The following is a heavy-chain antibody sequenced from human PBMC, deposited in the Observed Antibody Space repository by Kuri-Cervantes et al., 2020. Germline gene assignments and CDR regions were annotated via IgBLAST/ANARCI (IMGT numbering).Heavy chain of an antibody. CDR2: ISWNSGSI. Sequence: GGSLRLSCAASGFTFSSYDMHWVRQATGKGLEWVSGISWNSGSIGYADSVKGRFTISRDNAKNSLYLQMNGLRAEDTALYYRAKDTAMEDYYGMDVWGQGTTVTVSS. J-gene: IGHJ6*02. V-gene: IGHV3-9*01. CDR3: AKDTAMEDYYGMDV. D-gene: IGHD5-18*01. CDR1: GFTFSSYD.